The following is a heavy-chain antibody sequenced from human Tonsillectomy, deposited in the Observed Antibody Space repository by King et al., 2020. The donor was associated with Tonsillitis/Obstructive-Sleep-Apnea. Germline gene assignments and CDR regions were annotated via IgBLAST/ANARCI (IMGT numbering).Heavy chain of an antibody. V-gene: IGHV3-48*03. D-gene: IGHD3-22*01. CDR3: ARYYYDSSGYYYYFYYMDV. CDR1: GFTFSSYE. J-gene: IGHJ6*03. CDR2: ISSSGSTI. Sequence: VQLVESGGGLVRPGGSLRLSCAASGFTFSSYEMNWVRQAPGKGLEWVSYISSSGSTIYYADSVKGRFTISRDNAKNSLYLQMNSLRAEDTAVYYCARYYYDSSGYYYYFYYMDVWGKGTTVTVSS.